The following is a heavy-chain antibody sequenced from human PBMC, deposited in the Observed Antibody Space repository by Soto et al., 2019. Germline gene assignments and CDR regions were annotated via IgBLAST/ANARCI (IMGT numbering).Heavy chain of an antibody. CDR3: TSVVRFGRAENSSSFGMVV. Sequence: EVQLVESGGGLVQPGGSLRLSCAASGFTFNTYWMHWVRQAPGKGLVCVSRANSDGSSTTYADSVKGRFTISRAHARKTLYVQMDSLRAEDTPVYYFTSVVRFGRAENSSSFGMVVWCQATTVTV. J-gene: IGHJ6*02. V-gene: IGHV3-74*03. D-gene: IGHD3-10*01. CDR1: GFTFNTYW. CDR2: ANSDGSST.